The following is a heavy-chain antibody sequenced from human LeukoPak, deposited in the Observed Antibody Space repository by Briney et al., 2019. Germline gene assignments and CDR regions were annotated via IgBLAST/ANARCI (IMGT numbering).Heavy chain of an antibody. CDR2: ISGSGGST. D-gene: IGHD3-22*01. CDR3: ARSSSGYYYDSSGYDAFDI. V-gene: IGHV3-23*01. Sequence: GGSLRLSCAASGFTFSSYAMSWVRQAPGKGLEWVSAISGSGGSTYYADSVKGRFTISRHNSKNTLYLQMNSLRAEDTAVYYCARSSSGYYYDSSGYDAFDIWGQGTMVTVSS. CDR1: GFTFSSYA. J-gene: IGHJ3*02.